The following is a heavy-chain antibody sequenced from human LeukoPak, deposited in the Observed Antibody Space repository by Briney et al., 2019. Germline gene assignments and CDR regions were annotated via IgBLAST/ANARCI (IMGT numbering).Heavy chain of an antibody. CDR2: ISSSSSYI. CDR1: GFTFSNYS. V-gene: IGHV3-21*01. D-gene: IGHD1-14*01. J-gene: IGHJ3*02. Sequence: GGSLRLSCAASGFTFSNYSMNWVRQAPGKGLEWVSSISSSSSYIYYADSVKGRFTISRDNAKNSLYLQMNSLRAEDTAVYYCARVHVGTTRENDAFDIWGQGTMVTVSS. CDR3: ARVHVGTTRENDAFDI.